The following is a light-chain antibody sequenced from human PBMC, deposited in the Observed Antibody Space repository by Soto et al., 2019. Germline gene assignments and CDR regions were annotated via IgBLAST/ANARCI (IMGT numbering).Light chain of an antibody. V-gene: IGKV3-15*01. CDR1: QIVSGN. Sequence: EIVMTQSPATLSVSPGERATRSCRASQIVSGNLAWYQQKPGQPPRLLIYGASTRATGIPARFSGSGSGTEFTLTISSLQSEDFAGYYCQQYNNWTLTFGGGTKVEIK. CDR2: GAS. CDR3: QQYNNWTLT. J-gene: IGKJ4*01.